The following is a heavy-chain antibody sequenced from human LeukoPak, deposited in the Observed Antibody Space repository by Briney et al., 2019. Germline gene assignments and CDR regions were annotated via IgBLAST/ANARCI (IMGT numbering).Heavy chain of an antibody. CDR2: ISYDGSNK. Sequence: PGGSLRLSCAASGFTFSSYGMHWVRQAPGKGLEWVVVISYDGSNKYYADSVKGRFTISRDNSKNTLYLQMNSLSAEDTAVYYCAKDILPRDYGDYAGVVWGQETLVTVSS. D-gene: IGHD4-17*01. CDR3: AKDILPRDYGDYAGVV. V-gene: IGHV3-30*18. CDR1: GFTFSSYG. J-gene: IGHJ4*02.